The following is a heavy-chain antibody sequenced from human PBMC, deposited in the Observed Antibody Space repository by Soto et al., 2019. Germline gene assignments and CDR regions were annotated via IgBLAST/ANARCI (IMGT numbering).Heavy chain of an antibody. CDR3: AREDCSGGSCYSKN. CDR1: GGSISSSNW. Sequence: SETLSLTCAVSGGSISSSNWWSWVRQPPGKGLEWIGEIYHSGSTNYNPPLKSRVTISVDKSKNQFSLKLSSVTAADTAVYYCAREDCSGGSCYSKNWGQGTLVTVSS. J-gene: IGHJ4*02. CDR2: IYHSGST. D-gene: IGHD2-15*01. V-gene: IGHV4-4*02.